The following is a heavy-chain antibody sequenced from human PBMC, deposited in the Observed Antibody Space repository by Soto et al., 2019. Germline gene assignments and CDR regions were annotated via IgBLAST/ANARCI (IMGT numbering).Heavy chain of an antibody. CDR1: GGSISSYY. J-gene: IGHJ4*02. Sequence: SETLSLTCTVSGGSISSYYWSWIRQPPGKGLEWIGYIYYSGSTNYNPSLKSRVTISVDTSKNQFSLKLSSVTAAVTAVYYCARHDYGDYLYYFDYWGQGTLVTVSS. CDR2: IYYSGST. V-gene: IGHV4-59*08. CDR3: ARHDYGDYLYYFDY. D-gene: IGHD4-17*01.